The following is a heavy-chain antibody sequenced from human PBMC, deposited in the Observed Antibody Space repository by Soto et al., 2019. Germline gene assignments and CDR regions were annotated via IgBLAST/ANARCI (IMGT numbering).Heavy chain of an antibody. CDR2: IYYSGST. D-gene: IGHD4-17*01. CDR3: ARVLIEFGTPTVFLG. V-gene: IGHV4-59*01. Sequence: SETRSLTCTVSGGSISSYYWSWIRQPPGKGLEWIGYIYYSGSTNYNPSLKSRVTISVDTSKNQFSLKLSSVTAADTAVYYCARVLIEFGTPTVFLGWGQGTLVTVSS. CDR1: GGSISSYY. J-gene: IGHJ4*02.